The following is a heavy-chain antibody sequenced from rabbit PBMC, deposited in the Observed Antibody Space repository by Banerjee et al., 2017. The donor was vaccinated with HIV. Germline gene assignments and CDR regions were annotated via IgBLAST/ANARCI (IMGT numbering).Heavy chain of an antibody. V-gene: IGHV1S45*01. J-gene: IGHJ6*01. CDR3: ARDAGTSFSTYGMDL. CDR1: GFSFSSSYY. Sequence: QEQLVESGGDLVKPGTSLTLTCTASGFSFSSSYYMCWVRQAPGKGLECIASIYAGSSGATYSATWAKGRFTISKTSSTTVTLQMTSLTVADTATYFCARDAGTSFSTYGMDLWGPGTLVTVS. CDR2: IYAGSSGAT. D-gene: IGHD8-1*01.